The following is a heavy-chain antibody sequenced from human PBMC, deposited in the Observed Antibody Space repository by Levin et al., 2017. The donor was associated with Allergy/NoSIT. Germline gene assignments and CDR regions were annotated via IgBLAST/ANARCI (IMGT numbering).Heavy chain of an antibody. CDR3: ARVPYYDYSWGSYYYMDV. V-gene: IGHV3-7*01. J-gene: IGHJ6*03. D-gene: IGHD3-16*01. CDR2: IKQDGSEK. CDR1: GFTFSSYW. Sequence: PSETLSLTCAASGFTFSSYWMSWVRQAPGKGLEWVANIKQDGSEKYYVDSVKGRFTISRDNAKNSLYLQMNSLRAEDTAVYYCARVPYYDYSWGSYYYMDVWGKGTTVTVSS.